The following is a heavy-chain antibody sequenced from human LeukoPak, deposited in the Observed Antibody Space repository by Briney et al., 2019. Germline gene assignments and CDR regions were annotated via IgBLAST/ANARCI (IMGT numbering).Heavy chain of an antibody. V-gene: IGHV1-8*01. Sequence: GASVKVSCKASGYTFTSYDINWVRQATGQGLEWMGWMNPNSGNTDSAQKFQGRVTMTRGTSINTAYMELTSLRFEDTAVYYCTRRVGAPGHFDFWGQGTLVTVSS. CDR2: MNPNSGNT. CDR3: TRRVGAPGHFDF. J-gene: IGHJ4*02. CDR1: GYTFTSYD. D-gene: IGHD1-26*01.